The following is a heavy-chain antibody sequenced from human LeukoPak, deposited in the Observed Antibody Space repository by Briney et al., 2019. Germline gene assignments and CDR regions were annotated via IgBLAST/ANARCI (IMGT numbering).Heavy chain of an antibody. D-gene: IGHD3-10*01. CDR3: AKGGSGAVPYYYYYYMDV. J-gene: IGHJ6*03. V-gene: IGHV3-9*01. CDR1: GFTLDDYA. Sequence: GRSLRLSCAASGFTLDDYAMHWVRQAPGKGLEWVSGISWNSGSIGYADSVKGRFTISRDNAKNSLYLQMNSLRAEDTALYYCAKGGSGAVPYYYYYYMDVWGKGTTVTVSS. CDR2: ISWNSGSI.